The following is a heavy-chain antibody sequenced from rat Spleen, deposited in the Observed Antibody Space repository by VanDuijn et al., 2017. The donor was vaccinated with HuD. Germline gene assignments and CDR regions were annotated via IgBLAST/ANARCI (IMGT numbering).Heavy chain of an antibody. CDR2: IWTGGGT. CDR1: GFSLTNYH. V-gene: IGHV2-43*01. J-gene: IGHJ2*01. Sequence: QVQLKESGPGLVQPSQTLSLTCTVSGFSLTNYHVGWVRQSPGKGLEWMGVIWTGGGTNHNSAVQSRLSISRDTSKSQVFLKMNSLQSEDLATYYCARDGFGVRGDLFLDYWGQGIMVTVSS. D-gene: IGHD4-3*01. CDR3: ARDGFGVRGDLFLDY.